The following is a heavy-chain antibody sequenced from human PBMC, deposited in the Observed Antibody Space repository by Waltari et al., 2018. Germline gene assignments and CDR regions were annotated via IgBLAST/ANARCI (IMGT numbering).Heavy chain of an antibody. D-gene: IGHD1-26*01. CDR1: RFTFSSYG. V-gene: IGHV3-30*02. CDR3: AKDLWELLRGADT. CDR2: IRSDGDNE. Sequence: QVQLVESGGGVVQPGGSLSLSCAASRFTFSSYGMHWVRQAPGKGLDWVAFIRSDGDNEYYADSVKGRFTVSRDNSKSTLYLQMNSLRPEDTAVYYCAKDLWELLRGADTWGQGTLVTVSS. J-gene: IGHJ1*01.